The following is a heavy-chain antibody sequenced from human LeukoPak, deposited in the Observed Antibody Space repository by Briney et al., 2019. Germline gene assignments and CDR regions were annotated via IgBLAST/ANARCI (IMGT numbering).Heavy chain of an antibody. D-gene: IGHD2-15*01. Sequence: GGSLRHSCSASGFPSSSHAMHGVRQAPRKGLEYVPAISDSGGSTYYADSVKGRFTISRDNSKNTLYLQMSSLRAEDTAVYFCVRGYSFGPYGMDVWGQGTTVTVSS. J-gene: IGHJ6*02. CDR2: ISDSGGST. V-gene: IGHV3-64D*09. CDR1: GFPSSSHA. CDR3: VRGYSFGPYGMDV.